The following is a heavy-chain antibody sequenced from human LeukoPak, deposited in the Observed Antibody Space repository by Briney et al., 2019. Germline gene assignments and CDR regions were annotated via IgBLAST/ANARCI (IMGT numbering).Heavy chain of an antibody. J-gene: IGHJ4*02. V-gene: IGHV3-23*01. CDR2: ISGSGGST. CDR1: GFTFSSYA. Sequence: GGSLRLSCAASGFTFSSYAMSWVRQAPGKGLEWVSAISGSGGSTYYADSVKGRFPISRDNSKNTLYLQMNSLRAEDTAVYYCAKSEYQLLSPFDYWGQGTLVTVSS. D-gene: IGHD2-2*01. CDR3: AKSEYQLLSPFDY.